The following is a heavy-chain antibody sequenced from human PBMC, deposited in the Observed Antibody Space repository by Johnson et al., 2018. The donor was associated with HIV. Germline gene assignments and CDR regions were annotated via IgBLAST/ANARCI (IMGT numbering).Heavy chain of an antibody. CDR2: IYSGGST. V-gene: IGHV3-NL1*01. J-gene: IGHJ3*02. CDR3: AITSRTDAFDI. CDR1: GFTFDNYG. D-gene: IGHD1-1*01. Sequence: QVQLVESGGGVVQPGGSLRLSCTASGFTFDNYGMSWARQVPRKGLEWVSVIYSGGSTYYADSVKGRFTISRDSSKNTLYLQMNSLRAEDTAVYYCAITSRTDAFDIWGQGTMVTVSS.